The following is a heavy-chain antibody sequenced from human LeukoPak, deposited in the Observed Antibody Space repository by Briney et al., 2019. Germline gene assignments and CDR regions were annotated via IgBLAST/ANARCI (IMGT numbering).Heavy chain of an antibody. Sequence: PGGSLRLSCAASGFTFSSYAMSWVRQAPGKGLEWVSAISGSGGSTYYADSVKGRFTISRDNSKNALYLQMNSLRAEDTAVYYCAKDLARSSSLMGLFDYWGQGTLVTVSS. V-gene: IGHV3-23*01. CDR2: ISGSGGST. CDR3: AKDLARSSSLMGLFDY. J-gene: IGHJ4*02. D-gene: IGHD6-13*01. CDR1: GFTFSSYA.